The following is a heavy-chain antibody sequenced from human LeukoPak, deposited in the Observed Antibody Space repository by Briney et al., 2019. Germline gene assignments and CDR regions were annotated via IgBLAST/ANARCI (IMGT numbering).Heavy chain of an antibody. CDR1: GGSISSGAYY. CDR2: IYYSGDT. Sequence: SETLSLTCTVSGGSISSGAYYWGWIRQHPGKGLEWIGYIYYSGDTYYNPSLKSRVTISVDTSQNQFSLKVNSMTAADTAVYYCASPGRGAMVTPYYFDYWGQGTLVTVSS. J-gene: IGHJ4*02. D-gene: IGHD5-18*01. V-gene: IGHV4-31*03. CDR3: ASPGRGAMVTPYYFDY.